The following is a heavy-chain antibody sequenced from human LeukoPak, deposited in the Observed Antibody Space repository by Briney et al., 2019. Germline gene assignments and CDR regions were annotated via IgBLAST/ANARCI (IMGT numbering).Heavy chain of an antibody. J-gene: IGHJ4*02. CDR3: AKDRGYSGYDYFDC. V-gene: IGHV3-30*02. CDR2: IRYDGSNN. D-gene: IGHD5-12*01. Sequence: GGSLRLSCAASGFTFSSYGMHWARQAPGKGLEWVSFIRYDGSNNYYADSVRGRFTISRDNSKNTLYLQMNSLRPEDTAVYYCAKDRGYSGYDYFDCWGQGTLVTVSS. CDR1: GFTFSSYG.